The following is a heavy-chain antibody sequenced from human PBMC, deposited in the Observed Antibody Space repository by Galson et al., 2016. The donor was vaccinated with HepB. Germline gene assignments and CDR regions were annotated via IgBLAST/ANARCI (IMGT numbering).Heavy chain of an antibody. CDR3: ARGRAYYYDSNGYNY. CDR1: GGSFSGYY. D-gene: IGHD3-22*01. J-gene: IGHJ4*02. Sequence: LSLTCAVYGGSFSGYYWTWIRQPPGKGLEWIGEINHSGSSNYNPSLKSRLTISLDMSKKRFSLNLTSVTAADTAVYYCARGRAYYYDSNGYNYWGQGTLVTVSS. CDR2: INHSGSS. V-gene: IGHV4-34*01.